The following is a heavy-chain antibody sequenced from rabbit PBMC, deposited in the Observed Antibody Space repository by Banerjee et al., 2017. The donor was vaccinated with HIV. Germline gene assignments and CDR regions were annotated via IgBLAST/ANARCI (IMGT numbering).Heavy chain of an antibody. CDR1: GFSLSIYE. CDR3: GRARDGNVGYGNAIFDL. D-gene: IGHD6-1*01. CDR2: IYTGSSGNT. V-gene: IGHV1S40*01. J-gene: IGHJ4*01. Sequence: QSLEESGGDLVKPGAFLTLTCTASGFSLSIYEMCWVRQAPGKGLEWIACIYTGSSGNTYYASWAKGRFTISKTSSTTVTLQMTSLTAADTATYFCGRARDGNVGYGNAIFDLWGPGTLVTVS.